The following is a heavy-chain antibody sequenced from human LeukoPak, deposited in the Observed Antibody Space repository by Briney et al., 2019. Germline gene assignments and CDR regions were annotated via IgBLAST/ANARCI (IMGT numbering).Heavy chain of an antibody. V-gene: IGHV3-74*01. Sequence: GGSLRLSCAASGFTFSNYWMHWVRQAPGKGLVWVSRMNSDGSRTIYADSVKGRFTISRDNTKNTLYLQMSSLRAEDTAVYYCARTVSNYYYYYYGMDVWGQGTTVTVSS. D-gene: IGHD1-14*01. CDR3: ARTVSNYYYYYYGMDV. CDR2: MNSDGSRT. J-gene: IGHJ6*02. CDR1: GFTFSNYW.